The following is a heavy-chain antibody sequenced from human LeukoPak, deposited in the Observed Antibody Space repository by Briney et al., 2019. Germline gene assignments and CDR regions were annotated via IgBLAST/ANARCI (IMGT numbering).Heavy chain of an antibody. D-gene: IGHD5-18*01. J-gene: IGHJ4*02. V-gene: IGHV3-33*06. CDR3: AKDWGYTTMVSYYYNY. CDR2: IWYDGNNK. Sequence: GGSLRLSCAASGFTFSGYGMHWVRQAPDKGLEWVPVIWYDGNNKYYAESVKGRFTTSRDNSRNTLYLQMNSLRAEDTAVYYCAKDWGYTTMVSYYYNYWGQGALVTVSS. CDR1: GFTFSGYG.